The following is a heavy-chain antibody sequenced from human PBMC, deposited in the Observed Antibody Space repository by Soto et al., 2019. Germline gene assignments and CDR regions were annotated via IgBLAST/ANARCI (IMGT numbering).Heavy chain of an antibody. CDR1: GGTFSSYV. V-gene: IGHV1-69*06. Sequence: GASVKVSCKASGGTFSSYVINWVRQAPGQGLEWMGGIIPIFGTTNYAQKFQGRVTITADKSTSTAYMELSSLRSEDTAVYYCARLLRDIVSIRFDPWGQGTLVTVSS. CDR3: ARLLRDIVSIRFDP. D-gene: IGHD2-15*01. J-gene: IGHJ5*02. CDR2: IIPIFGTT.